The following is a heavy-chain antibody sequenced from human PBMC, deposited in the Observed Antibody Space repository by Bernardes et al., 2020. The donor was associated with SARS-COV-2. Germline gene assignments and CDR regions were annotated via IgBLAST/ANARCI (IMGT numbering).Heavy chain of an antibody. D-gene: IGHD3-22*01. Sequence: ATTKDSCKASGYPFTGYYMHWVRQAPGQGLEWMGWITPTSGGTTYAQKFQGRVTMTRDTSISTAYMELSRLRSDDTAVYYCAIPPTNYDRYGMDVWGQGTTVTGS. CDR3: AIPPTNYDRYGMDV. V-gene: IGHV1-2*02. CDR2: ITPTSGGT. CDR1: GYPFTGYY. J-gene: IGHJ6*02.